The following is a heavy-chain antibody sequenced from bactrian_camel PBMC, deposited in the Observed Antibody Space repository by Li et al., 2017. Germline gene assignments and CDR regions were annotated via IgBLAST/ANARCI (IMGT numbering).Heavy chain of an antibody. V-gene: IGHV3S60*01. J-gene: IGHJ4*01. CDR1: GFTFDDYT. CDR2: IRSDGTT. CDR3: AKGRRLKNTIAAKCTTHWDNY. Sequence: QLVESGGGLVQPGGSLRLSCAASGFTFDDYTMGWYRQAPGNGCELVSSIRSDGTTYHEDSVKGRFTISQDNAKNTVDLQMDSLKPEDTAVYYCAKGRRLKNTIAAKCTTHWDNYWGQGTQVTVS. D-gene: IGHD4*01.